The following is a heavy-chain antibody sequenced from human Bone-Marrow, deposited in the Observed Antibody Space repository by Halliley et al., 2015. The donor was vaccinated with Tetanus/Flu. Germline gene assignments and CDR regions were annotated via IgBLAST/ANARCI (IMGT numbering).Heavy chain of an antibody. V-gene: IGHV6-1*01. Sequence: LGWRGRTFATARGHYDYAGSVQSRITISPDTSKNQFSLQLTSVTPEDTAVYYCAASGTEALDFRGQGTLVTVSS. CDR3: AASGTEALDF. D-gene: IGHD1-26*01. J-gene: IGHJ3*01. CDR2: TFATARGHY.